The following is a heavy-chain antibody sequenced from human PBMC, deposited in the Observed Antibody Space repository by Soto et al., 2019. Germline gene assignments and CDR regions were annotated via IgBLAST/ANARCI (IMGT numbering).Heavy chain of an antibody. CDR1: GFTFGDYA. V-gene: IGHV3-49*03. J-gene: IGHJ3*02. Sequence: SLRLSCTASGFTFGDYAMSWFRQAPGKGLEWVGFIRSKAHGGTTEYAASVKGRFTISRDDSKSIAYLQMNSLKTEDTAVYYCTRDRAMLKYCSGGSCYWIDIWGQGTMVTVSS. CDR2: IRSKAHGGTT. D-gene: IGHD2-15*01. CDR3: TRDRAMLKYCSGGSCYWIDI.